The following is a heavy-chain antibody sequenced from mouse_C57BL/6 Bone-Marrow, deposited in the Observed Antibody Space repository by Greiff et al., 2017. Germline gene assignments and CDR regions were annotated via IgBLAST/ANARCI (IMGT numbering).Heavy chain of an antibody. CDR3: TRGDLAWFAY. Sequence: VQLQQSGPELVKPGASVKISCKASGYSFTGYYMNWVKQSPEKSLEWIGEINPSTGGTTYNQKFKAKATLTVDKSSSTAYMQRKSLTSEDSAVYCCTRGDLAWFAYWGQGTLVTVSA. J-gene: IGHJ3*01. CDR2: INPSTGGT. CDR1: GYSFTGYY. V-gene: IGHV1-42*01.